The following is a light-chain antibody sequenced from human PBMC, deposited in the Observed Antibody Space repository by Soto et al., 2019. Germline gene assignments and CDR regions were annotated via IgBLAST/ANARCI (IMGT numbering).Light chain of an antibody. CDR1: QSVSSY. CDR3: QQYDSTGT. Sequence: EILMTQSPATLSVSPGERATISCRASQSVSSYLAWYQQKPGQAPSLLIYGVSNGDSGIPDRFSGSGSGTDFTLTISRLQPEDFAVYYCQQYDSTGTFGQGTKVDI. CDR2: GVS. V-gene: IGKV3D-15*01. J-gene: IGKJ1*01.